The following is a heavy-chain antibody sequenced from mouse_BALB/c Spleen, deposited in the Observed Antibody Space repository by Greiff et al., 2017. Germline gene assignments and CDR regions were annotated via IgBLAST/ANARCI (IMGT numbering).Heavy chain of an antibody. CDR2: IDPSDSYT. CDR3: ARLIYYAMDY. CDR1: GYTFTSYW. V-gene: IGHV1-69*02. Sequence: QVQLQQPGAELVKPGASVKLSCKASGYTFTSYWMHWVKQRPGQGLEWIGEIDPSDSYTNYNQKFKGKATLTVDKSSSTAYMQLSSLTSEDSAVYYCARLIYYAMDYWGQGTSVTFSS. J-gene: IGHJ4*01.